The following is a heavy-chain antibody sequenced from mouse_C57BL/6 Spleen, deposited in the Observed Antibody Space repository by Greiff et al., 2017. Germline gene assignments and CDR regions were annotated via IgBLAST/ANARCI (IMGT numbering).Heavy chain of an antibody. CDR2: IYPGDGDT. CDR1: GYAFSSYW. J-gene: IGHJ2*01. V-gene: IGHV1-80*01. D-gene: IGHD2-13*01. CDR3: ARDYSGSCFFDY. Sequence: VQLQQSGAELVKPGASVKISCKASGYAFSSYWMNWVKQRPGKGLEWIGQIYPGDGDTNYNGKFKGKATLTADKSSSTAYMQLSSLTSEDSAVYFCARDYSGSCFFDYWGQGTTLTVSS.